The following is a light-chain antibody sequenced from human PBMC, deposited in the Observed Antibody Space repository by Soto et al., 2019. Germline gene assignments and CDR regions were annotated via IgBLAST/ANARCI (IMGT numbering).Light chain of an antibody. V-gene: IGKV3-20*01. J-gene: IGKJ1*01. CDR2: GAS. Sequence: EIVMTQSPATLSVSPGERATLSCRASQSVSGYLDWFQQKPGQAPRLVIYGASRRATGIPDRFSGSGSGTDFTLTISRLEPEDLAVYYCQQYDNSVWTFGQGTKVDIK. CDR1: QSVSGY. CDR3: QQYDNSVWT.